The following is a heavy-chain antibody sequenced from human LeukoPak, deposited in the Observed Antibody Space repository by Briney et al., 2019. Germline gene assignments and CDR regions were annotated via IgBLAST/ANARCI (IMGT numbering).Heavy chain of an antibody. CDR2: IWYDGSNK. D-gene: IGHD6-13*01. CDR1: GFTFDDYA. J-gene: IGHJ4*02. CDR3: ARDGIGYSSSWYPDY. Sequence: PGGSLRLSCAASGFTFDDYAMHWVRQAPGKGLEWVAVIWYDGSNKYYADSVKGRFTISRDNSKNTLYLQMNSLRAEDTAVYYCARDGIGYSSSWYPDYWGQGTLVTVSS. V-gene: IGHV3-33*08.